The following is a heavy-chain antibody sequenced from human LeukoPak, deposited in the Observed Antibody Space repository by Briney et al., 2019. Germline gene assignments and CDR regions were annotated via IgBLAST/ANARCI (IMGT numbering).Heavy chain of an antibody. Sequence: GGSLRLSCATSGFNFEDYTMHWVRQAPGKGLEWVSLISWDGGSTYYADSVKGRFTISRDNSKNSLYLQMNSLRTEDTALYYCAKSAARLVSDYYYYMDVWGKGTTVTISS. V-gene: IGHV3-43*01. CDR3: AKSAARLVSDYYYYMDV. D-gene: IGHD6-6*01. J-gene: IGHJ6*03. CDR2: ISWDGGST. CDR1: GFNFEDYT.